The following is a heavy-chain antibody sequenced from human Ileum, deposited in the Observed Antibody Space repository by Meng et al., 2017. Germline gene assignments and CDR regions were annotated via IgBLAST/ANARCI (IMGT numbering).Heavy chain of an antibody. CDR2: AST. CDR3: ARDHWGSLDY. V-gene: IGHV4-61*08. J-gene: IGHJ4*02. Sequence: QVQPPGCGPGLVRPSETLVLICAVSGGSVSSSGYQWGWIRQPPGKGLEWIGYASTNYNPSLKSRVTISVDTSKNQFSLKLTSVTAADTAVYYCARDHWGSLDYWGQGVLVTVSS. CDR1: GGSVSSSGYQ. D-gene: IGHD7-27*01.